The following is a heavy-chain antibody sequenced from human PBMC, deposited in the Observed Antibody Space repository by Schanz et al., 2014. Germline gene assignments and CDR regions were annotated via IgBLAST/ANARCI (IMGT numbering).Heavy chain of an antibody. CDR3: ASSGAGYSSSWDFDY. Sequence: QVQLVQSGAEVKKPGSSMKVSCKASGGTFSTYTISWVRQAPGQGLEWMGRIIPILGIANYAQKFQGRVTITADNSTFTAYMDVSSLRSEDTAVYYCASSGAGYSSSWDFDYWGQGTLVTVSS. V-gene: IGHV1-69*02. D-gene: IGHD6-13*01. CDR2: IIPILGIA. J-gene: IGHJ4*02. CDR1: GGTFSTYT.